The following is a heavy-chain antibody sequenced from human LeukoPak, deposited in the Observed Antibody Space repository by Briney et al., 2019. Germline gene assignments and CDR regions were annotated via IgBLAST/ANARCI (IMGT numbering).Heavy chain of an antibody. D-gene: IGHD4-23*01. CDR1: GYTFTGYY. V-gene: IGHV1-8*03. CDR2: MNPNSGNT. Sequence: GASVKVSCKASGYTFTGYYMHWVRQAPGQGLEWMGWMNPNSGNTGYAQKFQGRVTITRNTSISTAYMELSSLRSEDTAVYYCARTTVVTRGVENDYYYYMDVWGKGTTVTVSS. J-gene: IGHJ6*03. CDR3: ARTTVVTRGVENDYYYYMDV.